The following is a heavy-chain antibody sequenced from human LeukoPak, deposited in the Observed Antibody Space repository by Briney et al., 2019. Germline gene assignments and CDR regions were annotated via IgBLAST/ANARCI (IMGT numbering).Heavy chain of an antibody. CDR1: GFTFSGYS. CDR2: ISSSSSYI. CDR3: ARSPDWLLGEYYFDY. Sequence: GGSLRLSCAASGFTFSGYSMNWVRQAPGKGLEWVPSISSSSSYIYYADSVKGRFTISRDNAKNSLYLQMNSLRAEDTAVYYCARSPDWLLGEYYFDYWGQGTLVTVSS. J-gene: IGHJ4*02. D-gene: IGHD3-9*01. V-gene: IGHV3-21*01.